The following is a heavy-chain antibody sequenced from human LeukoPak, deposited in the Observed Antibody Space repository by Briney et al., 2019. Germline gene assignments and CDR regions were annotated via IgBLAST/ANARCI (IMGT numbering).Heavy chain of an antibody. D-gene: IGHD3-10*01. CDR2: IYSGGST. J-gene: IGHJ4*02. V-gene: IGHV3-53*01. CDR3: TSFGGQGLFDY. Sequence: GGSLRLSCAASGFTVSSNYMSWVRQAPGKGREWVSVIYSGGSTYYADSVKGRFTISRDNSKNTLYLQMNSLRAEDTAVYYCTSFGGQGLFDYWGQGTLVTVSS. CDR1: GFTVSSNY.